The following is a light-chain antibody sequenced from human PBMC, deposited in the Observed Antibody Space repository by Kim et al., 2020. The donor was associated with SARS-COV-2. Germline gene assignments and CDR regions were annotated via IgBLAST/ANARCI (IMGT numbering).Light chain of an antibody. CDR3: QQRNNWPFT. CDR2: NAS. V-gene: IGKV3-11*01. CDR1: QSISSY. J-gene: IGKJ4*01. Sequence: EIVLTQSPTTLSLSPGERATLSCRASQSISSYLTWYQQQPGQAPRLFIVNASQRATGIPARFSGSWAGTDFTTTISSVEPEDYAVYYCQQRNNWPFTFCEGTKVDI.